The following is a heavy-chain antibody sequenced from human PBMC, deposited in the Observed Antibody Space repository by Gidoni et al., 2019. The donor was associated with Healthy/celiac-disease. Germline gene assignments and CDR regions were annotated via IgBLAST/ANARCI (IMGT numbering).Heavy chain of an antibody. V-gene: IGHV4-34*01. CDR1: GGSFRGSY. J-gene: IGHJ5*02. CDR3: ARAQFHGSGGSRRVNWFDP. Sequence: QVQLQQWGAGLLKPSETLSLTCAVYGGSFRGSYWSWIRQPPGKGLEWIGEINHSGSTNYNPSLKSRVTISVDTSKNQFSLKLSSVTAADTAVYYCARAQFHGSGGSRRVNWFDPWGQGTLVTVSS. CDR2: INHSGST. D-gene: IGHD2-15*01.